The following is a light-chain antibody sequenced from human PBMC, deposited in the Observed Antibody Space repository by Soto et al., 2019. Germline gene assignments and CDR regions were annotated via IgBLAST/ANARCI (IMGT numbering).Light chain of an antibody. Sequence: DIQMTQSPSSLPASVGDRVIITCRASQSIGAYLHWYQHKPGTAPKLLIYAAFTLQSGVPSRFSGSGSGTDFTLTVNNLQPEDFATYYCQQSYSFPRTFGQGTKVEIK. CDR2: AAF. J-gene: IGKJ1*01. V-gene: IGKV1-39*01. CDR3: QQSYSFPRT. CDR1: QSIGAY.